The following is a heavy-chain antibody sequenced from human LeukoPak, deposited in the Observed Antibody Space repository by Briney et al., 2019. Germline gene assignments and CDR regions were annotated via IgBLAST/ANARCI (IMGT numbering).Heavy chain of an antibody. Sequence: PGGSLRLSCAASGFTFSGYNMNWVRQAPGKGLEWVSSITTSSSYKFYADSVKGRFTISRDNAKNSLYLQMNSLRAEDTALYYCAKDSLAAAGSYSIIDYWGQGTLVTVSS. V-gene: IGHV3-21*04. J-gene: IGHJ4*02. CDR2: ITTSSSYK. CDR1: GFTFSGYN. CDR3: AKDSLAAAGSYSIIDY. D-gene: IGHD6-13*01.